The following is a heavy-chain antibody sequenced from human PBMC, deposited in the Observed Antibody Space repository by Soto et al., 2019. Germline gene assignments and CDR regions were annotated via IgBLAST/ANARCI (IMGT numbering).Heavy chain of an antibody. D-gene: IGHD5-12*01. CDR2: IDPSDSQT. Sequence: PGESLKISCKGSGYSFAGYWITWVRQKPGKGLEWMGRIDPSDSQTYYSPSFRGHVTISADEATTTAYLQWSSLEASDTAMYYCARSAWDINDGMDVWGQGTTVTVSS. CDR1: GYSFAGYW. V-gene: IGHV5-10-1*01. CDR3: ARSAWDINDGMDV. J-gene: IGHJ6*02.